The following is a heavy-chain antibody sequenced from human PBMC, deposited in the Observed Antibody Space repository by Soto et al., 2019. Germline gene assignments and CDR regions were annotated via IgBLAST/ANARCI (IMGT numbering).Heavy chain of an antibody. D-gene: IGHD1-26*01. V-gene: IGHV4-59*01. J-gene: IGHJ4*02. Sequence: QVQLQESGPGLVKPSETLSLTCTVSGGSINVYYWSWIRQPPGKGLEWVGYIYNSGSTNYNPPLKSRVTISVDTSKNQFSLKLSSVTSADTAVYYCARGHRDRYRSGSLDSWGRGTLVTVSS. CDR3: ARGHRDRYRSGSLDS. CDR1: GGSINVYY. CDR2: IYNSGST.